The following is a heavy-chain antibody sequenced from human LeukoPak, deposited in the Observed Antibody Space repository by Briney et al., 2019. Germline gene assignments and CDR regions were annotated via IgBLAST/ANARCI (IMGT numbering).Heavy chain of an antibody. CDR1: GDSISYHY. CDR3: ARERAYYDILPRWFDP. D-gene: IGHD3-9*01. J-gene: IGHJ5*02. CDR2: IYTSGST. Sequence: PSETLSLTCTVSGDSISYHYWSWIRQPAGKGLEWIGRIYTSGSTNYNSSLKSRVTISVDTSKNQFSLKLNSVAAADTAVYFCARERAYYDILPRWFDPWGQGILVTVSS. V-gene: IGHV4-4*07.